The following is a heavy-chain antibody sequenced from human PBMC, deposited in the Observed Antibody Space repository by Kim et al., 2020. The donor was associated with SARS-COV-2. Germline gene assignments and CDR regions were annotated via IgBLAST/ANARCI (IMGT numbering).Heavy chain of an antibody. V-gene: IGHV4-39*07. J-gene: IGHJ6*03. CDR3: ARVEAARRYYYYYYMDV. Sequence: LKRRVTIAVDTAKNQFSLKLSSVTAADTAVYYCARVEAARRYYYYYYMDVWGKGTTVTVSS. D-gene: IGHD6-6*01.